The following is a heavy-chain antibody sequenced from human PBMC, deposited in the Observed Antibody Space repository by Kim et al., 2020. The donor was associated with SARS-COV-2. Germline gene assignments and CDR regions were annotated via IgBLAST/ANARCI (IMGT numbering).Heavy chain of an antibody. CDR3: ARAGNFWSGYPTLDYYYYGMYV. Sequence: ASVKVSCKASGYTFTGYYMHWVRQAPGQGLEWMGRINPNSGGTNYAQKFQGRVTMTRDTSISTAYMELTRLRSDDTAVYYCARAGNFWSGYPTLDYYYYGMYVWGQGTTVTVSS. D-gene: IGHD3-3*01. CDR1: GYTFTGYY. J-gene: IGHJ6*02. V-gene: IGHV1-2*06. CDR2: INPNSGGT.